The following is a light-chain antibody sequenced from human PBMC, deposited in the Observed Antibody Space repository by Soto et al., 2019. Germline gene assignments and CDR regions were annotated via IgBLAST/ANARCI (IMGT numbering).Light chain of an antibody. Sequence: QSALTQPASVSGSPGQSITISCIGTSSDVGNYELVSWYQQLPGKAPKLIIYEVTKRPSGVPNRFSGSKSGNTASLTISGLLAEDEADYHCCSYTSIITVVFGGGTKLTVL. CDR2: EVT. CDR1: SSDVGNYEL. CDR3: CSYTSIITVV. V-gene: IGLV2-14*02. J-gene: IGLJ2*01.